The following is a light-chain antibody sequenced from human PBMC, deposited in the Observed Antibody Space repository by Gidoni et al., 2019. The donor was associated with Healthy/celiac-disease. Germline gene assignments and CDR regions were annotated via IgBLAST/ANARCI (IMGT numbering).Light chain of an antibody. CDR1: SSDVGGYNY. J-gene: IGLJ1*01. CDR2: EVS. V-gene: IGLV2-8*01. Sequence: QSALPQPPSASGSPGQSVTISCTGTSSDVGGYNYVSWYQQHPGKAPKLMIYEVSKRPSGGPDRFSGSKSGNTASLTVSGLQAEDEADYYCSSYAGSNNFGYVFGTGTKVTVL. CDR3: SSYAGSNNFGYV.